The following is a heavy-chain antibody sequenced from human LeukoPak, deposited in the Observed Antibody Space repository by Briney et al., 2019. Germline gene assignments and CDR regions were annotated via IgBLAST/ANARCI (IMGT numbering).Heavy chain of an antibody. J-gene: IGHJ2*01. CDR3: AKDEYDILTNGWYFDL. V-gene: IGHV3-23*01. Sequence: GGSLRLSCAASGFTFSSYAMSWVRQAPGKGLEWVSAISGSGGSTYYADSVKGRFTISRDNSKNTLYLQMNSLRAEDTAVYYCAKDEYDILTNGWYFDLWGRGTLVTVSS. D-gene: IGHD3-9*01. CDR1: GFTFSSYA. CDR2: ISGSGGST.